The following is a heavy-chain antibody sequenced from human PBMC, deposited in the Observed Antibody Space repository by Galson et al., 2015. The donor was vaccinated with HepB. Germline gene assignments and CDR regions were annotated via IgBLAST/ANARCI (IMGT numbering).Heavy chain of an antibody. CDR2: INSDGSST. V-gene: IGHV3-74*01. Sequence: LRLSCAASGFTFSSYWMHWVRQAPGKGLVWVSRINSDGSSTSYADSVKGRFTISRDNAKNTLYLQMNSLRAEDTAVYYCARVDADGYEYYYDSSGYFHVDYWGQGTLVTVSS. J-gene: IGHJ4*02. D-gene: IGHD3-22*01. CDR3: ARVDADGYEYYYDSSGYFHVDY. CDR1: GFTFSSYW.